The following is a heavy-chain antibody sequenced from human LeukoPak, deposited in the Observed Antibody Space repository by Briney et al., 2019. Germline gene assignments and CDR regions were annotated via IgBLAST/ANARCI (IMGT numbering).Heavy chain of an antibody. CDR2: ISWNSGST. CDR3: ARNNYGPDY. CDR1: GFTFDDYA. Sequence: GRSLRLSCAASGFTFDDYAMQWVRQAPGKGLEWVSGISWNSGSTYYADSVKGRFTISRDNSKNTLYLQMNSLRAEDTAVYYCARNNYGPDYWGQGTLVTVSS. V-gene: IGHV3-9*01. J-gene: IGHJ4*02. D-gene: IGHD5-18*01.